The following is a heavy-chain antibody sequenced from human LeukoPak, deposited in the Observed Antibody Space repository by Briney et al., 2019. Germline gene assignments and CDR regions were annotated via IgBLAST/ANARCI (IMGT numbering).Heavy chain of an antibody. CDR3: ARDQDGGKYYYESSGYSH. J-gene: IGHJ4*02. Sequence: GESLRLSCAASGFTFSSYGLNWVRQAPGKGLEWVSTISSGGHIYYEDSVKGRFTISRDNARNSRYVQINSLRAEDTAVYYCARDQDGGKYYYESSGYSHWGQGILVTVSS. D-gene: IGHD3-22*01. V-gene: IGHV3-21*01. CDR1: GFTFSSYG. CDR2: ISSGGHI.